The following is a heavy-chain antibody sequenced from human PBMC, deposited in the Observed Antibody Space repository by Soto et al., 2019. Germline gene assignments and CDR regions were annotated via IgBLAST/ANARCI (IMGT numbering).Heavy chain of an antibody. CDR2: ISVSGNII. V-gene: IGHV3-48*03. D-gene: IGHD2-2*01. CDR3: VRDTMRASAAASLDY. Sequence: GSLRLSCAASGFTFSTYEFNWVRQAPGRGLEWISYISVSGNIIKYAESVKGRFTISRDNAENSLHLHMSNLRVDDTALYFCVRDTMRASAAASLDYWGQGTQVTVSS. CDR1: GFTFSTYE. J-gene: IGHJ4*02.